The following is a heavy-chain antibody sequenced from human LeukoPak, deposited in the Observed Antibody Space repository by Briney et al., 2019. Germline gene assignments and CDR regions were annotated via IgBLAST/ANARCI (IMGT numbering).Heavy chain of an antibody. D-gene: IGHD3-22*01. Sequence: SETLSLTCTVSGGSISSYYWSWIRQPPGKGLEWIGYIYYSGSTNYNPSLKSRVTISVDTSKNQFSLKLSSVTAADTAVYYCARYYYGSSGYSYFDYWGQGTLVTVSS. CDR3: ARYYYGSSGYSYFDY. J-gene: IGHJ4*02. CDR1: GGSISSYY. CDR2: IYYSGST. V-gene: IGHV4-59*08.